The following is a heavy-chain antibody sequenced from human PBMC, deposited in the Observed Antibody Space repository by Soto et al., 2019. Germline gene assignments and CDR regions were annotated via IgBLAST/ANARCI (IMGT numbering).Heavy chain of an antibody. J-gene: IGHJ6*03. D-gene: IGHD6-25*01. CDR1: GFTFDEYG. V-gene: IGHV3-9*01. Sequence: EVQLVESGGGLVQPGRSLRLSCVASGFTFDEYGMQWVRQAPGKGLEWVSGISWKGGTRDYADSVKGPFTISRDNANNTLFLQMYSLTAEDTALYYCAKDIRPPAEGIYYYFYYLDVWGKGTRVTVSS. CDR2: ISWKGGTR. CDR3: AKDIRPPAEGIYYYFYYLDV.